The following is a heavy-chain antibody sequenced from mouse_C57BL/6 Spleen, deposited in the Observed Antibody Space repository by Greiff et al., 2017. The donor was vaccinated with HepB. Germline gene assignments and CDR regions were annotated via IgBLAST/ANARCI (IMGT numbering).Heavy chain of an antibody. Sequence: VQLQQSGAELVKPGASVKLSCKASGYTFTSYWMQWVKQRPGQGLEWIGEIDPSDSYTNYNQKFKGKATLTVDTSSSTAYMQLSSLTSEDSAVYYGARSRKDYYGSLYYFDYWGQGTTLTVSS. J-gene: IGHJ2*01. D-gene: IGHD1-1*01. CDR3: ARSRKDYYGSLYYFDY. CDR2: IDPSDSYT. CDR1: GYTFTSYW. V-gene: IGHV1-50*01.